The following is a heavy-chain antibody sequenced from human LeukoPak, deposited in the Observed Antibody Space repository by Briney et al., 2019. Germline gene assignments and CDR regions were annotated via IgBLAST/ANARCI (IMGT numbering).Heavy chain of an antibody. J-gene: IGHJ4*02. CDR2: IKPDGSGK. Sequence: GGSLRLSCAASGFAFSSYWMTWVRQAPGKGLEWVANIKPDGSGKNYVDSVKGRFTISRDNAKNSLYLQMRGLRVEDTAVYYCSSQPAVLDLDCWGQGALVTVSS. D-gene: IGHD2/OR15-2a*01. V-gene: IGHV3-7*01. CDR3: SSQPAVLDLDC. CDR1: GFAFSSYW.